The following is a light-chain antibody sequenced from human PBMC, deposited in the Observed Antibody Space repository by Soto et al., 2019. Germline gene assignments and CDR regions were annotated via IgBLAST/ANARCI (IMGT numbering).Light chain of an antibody. CDR1: QSVSSSY. V-gene: IGKV3-20*01. J-gene: IGKJ1*01. CDR3: QQYGSSPPWT. Sequence: EIVLTHSPGTLSLSPGERATLSCRASQSVSSSYLAWHQQKPGQAPRLLIYGASSRATGIPDRFSGSGSGTDFTLTISRLEPEDFAVYYCQQYGSSPPWTFGQGTKVEIK. CDR2: GAS.